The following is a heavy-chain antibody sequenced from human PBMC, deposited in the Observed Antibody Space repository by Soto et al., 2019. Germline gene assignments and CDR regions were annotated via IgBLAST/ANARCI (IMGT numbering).Heavy chain of an antibody. CDR1: GDSMNTNNW. J-gene: IGHJ4*02. CDR2: IHHNGDT. CDR3: ARTRQSCSSSRCHDVYFDY. D-gene: IGHD2-2*01. Sequence: SETLSLTCAVFGDSMNTNNWWSWVRQTPGKGLEWIGEIHHNGDTTYSPSLKSRVTMSLDKSKYQFSLRLTSVTAADTAVYYCARTRQSCSSSRCHDVYFDYWGRGTLVTVSS. V-gene: IGHV4-4*02.